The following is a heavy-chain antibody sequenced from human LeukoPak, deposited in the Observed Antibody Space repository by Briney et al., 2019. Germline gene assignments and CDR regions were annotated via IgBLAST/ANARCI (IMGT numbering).Heavy chain of an antibody. D-gene: IGHD3-10*01. CDR2: IYTSGST. J-gene: IGHJ4*02. CDR1: GGSISSGSYY. Sequence: SQTLSLTCTVSGGSISSGSYYWSWIRQPAGKGLEWIGRIYTSGSTNYNPSLKSRVTISVDTSKNQFSLKLSSVTAADTAVYYCARAPLWFGYSYDYWGQGTLVTVSS. V-gene: IGHV4-61*02. CDR3: ARAPLWFGYSYDY.